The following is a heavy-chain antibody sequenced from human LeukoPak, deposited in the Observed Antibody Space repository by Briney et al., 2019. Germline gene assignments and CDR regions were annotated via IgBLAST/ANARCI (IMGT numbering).Heavy chain of an antibody. CDR3: ARVGRGVPAATQDYYYYYMDV. Sequence: PSETLSLTCTVSGGSISSGDYYWSWIRQPPGKGLEWIGYIYYSGSTYYNTSLKSRVTISVDTSKNQFSLKLSSVTAADTAVYYCARVGRGVPAATQDYYYYYMDVWGKGTTVTVSS. V-gene: IGHV4-30-4*08. D-gene: IGHD2-2*01. CDR1: GGSISSGDYY. CDR2: IYYSGST. J-gene: IGHJ6*03.